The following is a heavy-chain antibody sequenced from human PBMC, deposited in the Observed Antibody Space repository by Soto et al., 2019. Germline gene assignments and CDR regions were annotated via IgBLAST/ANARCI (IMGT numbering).Heavy chain of an antibody. CDR3: AREDRDMSFLFSSGWSN. V-gene: IGHV3-20*04. Sequence: GGSLRLSCAASGFTFDDYGMSWVRQAPGKGLEWVSGINWNGGSTGYADSVKGRFTISRDNAKNSLYLQMKSLRAEETALYYCAREDRDMSFLFSSGWSNWGQGTLVTVSS. CDR1: GFTFDDYG. J-gene: IGHJ4*02. CDR2: INWNGGST. D-gene: IGHD6-19*01.